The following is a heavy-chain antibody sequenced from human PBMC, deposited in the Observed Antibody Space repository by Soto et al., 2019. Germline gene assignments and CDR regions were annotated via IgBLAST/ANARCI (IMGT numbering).Heavy chain of an antibody. CDR3: ARGGTIFGVVIIPARSGAFDI. D-gene: IGHD3-3*01. V-gene: IGHV1-18*01. Sequence: ASVKVSCKASGYTFTSYGISWVRQAPGQGLEWMGWISAYNGNTNYAQKLQGRVTMTTDTSTSTAYMELRSLRSEDTAVYYCARGGTIFGVVIIPARSGAFDIWGQGAMVTVSS. CDR2: ISAYNGNT. CDR1: GYTFTSYG. J-gene: IGHJ3*02.